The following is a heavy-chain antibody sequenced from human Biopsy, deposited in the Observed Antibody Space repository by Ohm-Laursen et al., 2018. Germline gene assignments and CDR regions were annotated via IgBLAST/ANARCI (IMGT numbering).Heavy chain of an antibody. V-gene: IGHV3-21*01. CDR2: ITSRSGYK. CDR3: ASLGLVWFGELLLVPFGMDV. J-gene: IGHJ6*02. CDR1: GFSFTSYT. Sequence: GSLRLSCAAAGFSFTSYTMNWVRQVPGKGLEWVSSITSRSGYKYYADSVKGRFTISRDNAKNSLYLQMNSLRAEDTAVYFCASLGLVWFGELLLVPFGMDVWGQGTTVTVSS. D-gene: IGHD3-10*01.